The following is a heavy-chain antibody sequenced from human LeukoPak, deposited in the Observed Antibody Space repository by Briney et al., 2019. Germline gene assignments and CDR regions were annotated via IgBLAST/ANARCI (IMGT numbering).Heavy chain of an antibody. J-gene: IGHJ4*02. V-gene: IGHV3-23*01. CDR3: VKGPRPDITVAHTIEN. Sequence: GGSLRLSCAASGFTFSYYAMSWVRQPPGRGLEWVSPISSRGDNTYNADSVKGRFTISRDNSKNSLYLQMNSLRAEDTAVYYCVKGPRPDITVAHTIENWGQGTLVTVSS. CDR2: ISSRGDNT. CDR1: GFTFSYYA. D-gene: IGHD6-19*01.